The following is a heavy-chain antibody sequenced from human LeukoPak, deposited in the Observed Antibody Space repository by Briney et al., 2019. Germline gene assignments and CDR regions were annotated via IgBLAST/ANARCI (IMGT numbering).Heavy chain of an antibody. CDR2: IRYDESNR. CDR1: GFTFNTYA. CDR3: ARDRGKGGYVDY. V-gene: IGHV3-33*01. Sequence: TGGSLRLFCAASGFTFNTYAMHWVRQAPGKGLEWVAVIRYDESNRYYPDSVKGRFTISRDNSKNTLYLQMNSLRAEDTAVYYCARDRGKGGYVDYWGQGTLVTVSS. J-gene: IGHJ4*02. D-gene: IGHD3-10*01.